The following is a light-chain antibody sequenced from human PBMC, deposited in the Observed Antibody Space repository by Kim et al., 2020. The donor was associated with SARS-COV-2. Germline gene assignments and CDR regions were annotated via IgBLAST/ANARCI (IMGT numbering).Light chain of an antibody. J-gene: IGKJ1*01. CDR3: QQYNSYSWS. V-gene: IGKV1-5*03. Sequence: APVGDRVTITGRASQSISIWLAWYQQKPGKAPKLLIYKASILQSGVPSSFSGSGSGTEFTLTISSLQPDDVATYYCQQYNSYSWSFGQGTKVDIK. CDR1: QSISIW. CDR2: KAS.